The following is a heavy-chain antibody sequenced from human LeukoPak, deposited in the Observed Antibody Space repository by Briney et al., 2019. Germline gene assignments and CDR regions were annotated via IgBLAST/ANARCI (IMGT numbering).Heavy chain of an antibody. V-gene: IGHV4-39*01. CDR1: GGSISSSSYY. J-gene: IGHJ6*02. CDR2: IYYSGST. Sequence: PSETLSPTCTVSGGSISSSSYYWGWIRQPPGKGLEWIGSIYYSGSTYYNPSLKSRVTISVDTSKNQFSLKLSSVTAADTAVYYCARLLMIAASSYGMDVWGQGTTVTVSS. D-gene: IGHD6-13*01. CDR3: ARLLMIAASSYGMDV.